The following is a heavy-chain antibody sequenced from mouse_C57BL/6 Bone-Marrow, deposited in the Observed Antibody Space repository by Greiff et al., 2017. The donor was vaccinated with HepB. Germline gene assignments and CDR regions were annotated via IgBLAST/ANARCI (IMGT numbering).Heavy chain of an antibody. Sequence: VQVVESGAELARPGASVKMSCKASGYTFTSYTMHWVKQRPGQGLEWIGYINPSSGYTKYNQKFKDKATLTADKSSSTAYMQLSSLTSEDSAVYYCARIYYYFFGVFAYWGQGTLVTVSA. CDR2: INPSSGYT. CDR3: ARIYYYFFGVFAY. D-gene: IGHD1-1*01. V-gene: IGHV1-4*01. J-gene: IGHJ3*01. CDR1: GYTFTSYT.